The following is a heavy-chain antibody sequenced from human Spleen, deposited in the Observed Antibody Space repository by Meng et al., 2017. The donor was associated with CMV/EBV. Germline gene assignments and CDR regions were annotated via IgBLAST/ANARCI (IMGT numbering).Heavy chain of an antibody. J-gene: IGHJ4*02. CDR1: GFTFSNYA. D-gene: IGHD6-19*01. V-gene: IGHV3-23*01. CDR3: GVSGSGWLADY. CDR2: ISGSGGGT. Sequence: ETLSLTCAASGFTFSNYAMSWVRLAPGKGLEWVSTISGSGGGTYTTDSVKGRFTISRDKSKNTLYVQMNSLRAEDTAVYYCGVSGSGWLADYWGQGTLVTVSS.